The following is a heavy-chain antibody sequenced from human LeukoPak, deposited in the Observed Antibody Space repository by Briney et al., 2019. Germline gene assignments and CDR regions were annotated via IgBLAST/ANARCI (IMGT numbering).Heavy chain of an antibody. V-gene: IGHV4-34*01. D-gene: IGHD2-15*01. J-gene: IGHJ6*02. CDR3: ARDRVVVVAAMVIYYGMDV. CDR2: INHSGST. CDR1: GGSFSGYY. Sequence: SETLSLTCAVYGGSFSGYYWSCIRQPPGKGLEWIGEINHSGSTNYNPSLKSRVTISVDTSKNQLSLKLSSVTAADTAVYYCARDRVVVVAAMVIYYGMDVWGQGTTVTVSS.